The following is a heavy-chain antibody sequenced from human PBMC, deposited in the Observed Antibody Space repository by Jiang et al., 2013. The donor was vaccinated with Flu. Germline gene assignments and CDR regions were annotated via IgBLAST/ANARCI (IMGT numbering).Heavy chain of an antibody. D-gene: IGHD6-19*01. CDR3: ARKEGSDWH. J-gene: IGHJ1*01. CDR1: GGSISSGGFY. CDR2: IYYTGST. V-gene: IGHV4-31*03. Sequence: GSGLVKPLETLSLTCSVSGGSISSGGFYWSWIRQHPGKGLEWIGYIYYTGSTYYNPSLKSRLTVSLDASMNQSSLRLTSVTAADTAVYYCARKEGSDWHWGQGTLVTVSA.